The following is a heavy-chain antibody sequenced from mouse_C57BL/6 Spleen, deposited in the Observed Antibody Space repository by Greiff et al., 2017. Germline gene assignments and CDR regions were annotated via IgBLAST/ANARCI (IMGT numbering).Heavy chain of an antibody. Sequence: VQLQQPGAELVKPGASVKMSCKASGYTFTSYWITWVKQRPGQGLEWIGDIYPGSGSTNYNEKFKSKATLTVDTSSSTAYMQLSSLTSEDSAVYYCAREDYGRSWFAYWRQGTLLTVSA. CDR1: GYTFTSYW. V-gene: IGHV1-55*01. CDR3: AREDYGRSWFAY. CDR2: IYPGSGST. J-gene: IGHJ3*01. D-gene: IGHD1-1*01.